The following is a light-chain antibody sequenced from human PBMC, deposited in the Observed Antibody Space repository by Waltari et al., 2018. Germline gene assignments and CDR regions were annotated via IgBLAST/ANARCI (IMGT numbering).Light chain of an antibody. V-gene: IGLV1-44*01. J-gene: IGLJ1*01. CDR3: AAWDDSLNGYV. CDR2: SNN. Sequence: QSVLTQPPSASGTPGQRVTTSCSGSSSNIGSNTVNWYQQLPGTAPKLLIYSNNQRPSGVPDRFSGAKSGTSASLAISGLQSEDEADEYCAAWDDSLNGYVFGTGTKVTVL. CDR1: SSNIGSNT.